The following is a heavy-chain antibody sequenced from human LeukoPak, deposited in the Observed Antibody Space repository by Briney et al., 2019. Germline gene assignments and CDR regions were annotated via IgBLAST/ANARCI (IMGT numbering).Heavy chain of an antibody. CDR3: ARDQSGYDYGMDV. CDR2: IPYDGSNK. CDR1: GFTFSSYA. J-gene: IGHJ6*04. Sequence: GGSLRLSCAASGFTFSSYAMHWVRQAPGKGLEGVAVIPYDGSNKYYADSVKRRFTISRDNSKNTLYLQMNSLSAEDTAVYYCARDQSGYDYGMDVWGKGTTVTVSS. V-gene: IGHV3-30*04. D-gene: IGHD3-10*01.